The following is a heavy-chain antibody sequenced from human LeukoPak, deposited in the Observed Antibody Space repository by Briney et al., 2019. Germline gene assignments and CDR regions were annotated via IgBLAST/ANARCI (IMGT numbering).Heavy chain of an antibody. Sequence: ASVKVSCKASGYTFTGYYMHWVRQAPGQGLEWMGWINPNSGGTNYAQKFQGRVTMTRDTSISTAYMELSRLRSDDTAVYYCAREYYDFWSGYPSPIDYWGQGTLVTVSS. J-gene: IGHJ4*02. D-gene: IGHD3-3*01. CDR3: AREYYDFWSGYPSPIDY. CDR1: GYTFTGYY. V-gene: IGHV1-2*02. CDR2: INPNSGGT.